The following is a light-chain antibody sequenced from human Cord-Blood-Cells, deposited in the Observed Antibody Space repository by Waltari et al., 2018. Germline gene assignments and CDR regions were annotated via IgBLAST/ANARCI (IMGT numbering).Light chain of an antibody. CDR2: EGS. CDR3: CSYAGSSTFYVV. Sequence: QSALTQPASVSGSPGQSITIPCTGTSSDGGGYNLVSWYQQHPGKAPKRMIYEGSKRPSGVSNRFSGSKSGNTASLTISGLQAEDEADYYCCSYAGSSTFYVVFGGGTKLTVL. CDR1: SSDGGGYNL. V-gene: IGLV2-23*03. J-gene: IGLJ2*01.